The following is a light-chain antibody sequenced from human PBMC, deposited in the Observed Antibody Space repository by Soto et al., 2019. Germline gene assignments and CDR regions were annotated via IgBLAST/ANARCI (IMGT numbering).Light chain of an antibody. CDR1: SSNIGSNY. CDR3: AAWDDSLSGYV. CDR2: RNN. J-gene: IGLJ1*01. Sequence: QSVLTQPPSASGTPGQRVTISCSGSSSNIGSNYVYWYQQLPGMAPKLLIYRNNQRPSGVTDRFSGSKSGTSASLAISGLRSEDEADYYCAAWDDSLSGYVFGTGTKVTVL. V-gene: IGLV1-47*01.